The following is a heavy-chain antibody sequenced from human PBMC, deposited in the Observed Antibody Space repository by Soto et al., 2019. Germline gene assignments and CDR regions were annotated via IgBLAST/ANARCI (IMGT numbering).Heavy chain of an antibody. CDR2: IYYSGST. CDR3: AREGEGPLRLYTPGNGNRDFDI. CDR1: GGSISSGDYY. D-gene: IGHD3-16*01. V-gene: IGHV4-30-4*01. Sequence: PSETLSLTCTVSGGSISSGDYYWSWIRQPPGKGLEWIGYIYYSGSTYYNPSLKSRVTISVDTSKNQFSLKLSSVTAADTAVYYCAREGEGPLRLYTPGNGNRDFDIWGQGTMVTVSS. J-gene: IGHJ3*02.